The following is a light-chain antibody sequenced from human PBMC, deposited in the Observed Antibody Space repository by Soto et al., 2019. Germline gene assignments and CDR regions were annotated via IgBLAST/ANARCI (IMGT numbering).Light chain of an antibody. Sequence: QSALTQPRSVSGSPGQSVTISCSGTSSDVGGYNYVSWYQQHAGRAPKLMICDVSKRPSGVPDRFSGSKSGNTASLTISGLQSEDEADYYCCSYAGSSVLIFGGGTKLTVL. CDR1: SSDVGGYNY. CDR2: DVS. CDR3: CSYAGSSVLI. J-gene: IGLJ2*01. V-gene: IGLV2-11*01.